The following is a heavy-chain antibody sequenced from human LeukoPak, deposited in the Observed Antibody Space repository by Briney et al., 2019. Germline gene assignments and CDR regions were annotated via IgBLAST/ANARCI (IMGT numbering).Heavy chain of an antibody. V-gene: IGHV3-23*01. J-gene: IGHJ5*02. CDR2: ISGSGGST. CDR3: AKDGYCSSTSCYLNWSDP. Sequence: GGSLRLSCAASGFTFSSYAMSWVRQAPGKGLEWVSAISGSGGSTYYADSVKGRFTISRDNSKTTLYLQMNSLRAEDTAVYYCAKDGYCSSTSCYLNWSDPWGQGTLVTVSS. CDR1: GFTFSSYA. D-gene: IGHD2-2*03.